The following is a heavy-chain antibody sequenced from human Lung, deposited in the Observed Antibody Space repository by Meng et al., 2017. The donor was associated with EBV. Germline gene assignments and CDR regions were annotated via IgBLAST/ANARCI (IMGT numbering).Heavy chain of an antibody. Sequence: QVQLVQSGSEVKKPGASVKVSCKASGYTVTSYGISWVRQAPGQGLEWMGWISAYNGNTNYAQKLQGRVTMTTDTSTSTAYMELRSLRSDDTAVYYCARNRPRGVATGANWFDPWGQGTLVTVSS. V-gene: IGHV1-18*01. CDR3: ARNRPRGVATGANWFDP. J-gene: IGHJ5*02. CDR2: ISAYNGNT. D-gene: IGHD5-12*01. CDR1: GYTVTSYG.